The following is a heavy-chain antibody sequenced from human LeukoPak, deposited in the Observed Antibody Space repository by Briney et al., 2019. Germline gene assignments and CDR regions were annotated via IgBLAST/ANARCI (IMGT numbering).Heavy chain of an antibody. CDR3: ARQSCSSTSCYHFDY. J-gene: IGHJ4*02. Sequence: PSETLSLTCTVSGGSISSYYWSWIRQPPGKGLEWIGYIYYSGSTNYNPSLKSRVTISVDTSKNQFSLKLSSVTAADTAVYYCARQSCSSTSCYHFDYWGQGTLVTVSS. V-gene: IGHV4-59*08. CDR2: IYYSGST. CDR1: GGSISSYY. D-gene: IGHD2-2*01.